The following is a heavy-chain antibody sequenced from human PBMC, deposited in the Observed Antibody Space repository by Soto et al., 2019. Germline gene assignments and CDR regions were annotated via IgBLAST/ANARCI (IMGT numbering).Heavy chain of an antibody. Sequence: PSETLSLTCTVSGGSVSSGSYYWSWIRQPPGKGLEWIGYIYYSGSTNYNPSLKSRVTISVDTSKNQFSLKLSSVTAADTAVYYCARGDQLPYYFDYWGQGTLVTVSS. D-gene: IGHD2-2*01. CDR1: GGSVSSGSYY. V-gene: IGHV4-61*01. J-gene: IGHJ4*02. CDR3: ARGDQLPYYFDY. CDR2: IYYSGST.